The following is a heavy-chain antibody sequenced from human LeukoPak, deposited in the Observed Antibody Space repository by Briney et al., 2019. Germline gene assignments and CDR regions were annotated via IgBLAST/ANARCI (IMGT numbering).Heavy chain of an antibody. Sequence: GASVKVSCKASGYTFTSYGISWVRQAPGQGLEWMGWISAYNGNTNYAQKLQGRVTMTTDTSTSTAYMELRSLRSDDTAVYYCARDKYYYGSGSYIVPLNYWGQGTLVTLSS. D-gene: IGHD3-10*01. CDR3: ARDKYYYGSGSYIVPLNY. CDR1: GYTFTSYG. V-gene: IGHV1-18*01. J-gene: IGHJ4*02. CDR2: ISAYNGNT.